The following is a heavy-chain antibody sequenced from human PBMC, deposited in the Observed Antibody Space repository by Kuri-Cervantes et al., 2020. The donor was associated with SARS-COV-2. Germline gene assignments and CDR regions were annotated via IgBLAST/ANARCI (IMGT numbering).Heavy chain of an antibody. J-gene: IGHJ4*02. CDR1: GFTFDDYA. CDR3: ARDQVEMGFDY. D-gene: IGHD5-24*01. Sequence: GSLRLSCAASGFTFDDYAMHWVRQPPGKGLEWIGEIYHSGSTNYNPSLKSRVTISVDTSKNQFSLKLSSVTAADTAVYYCARDQVEMGFDYWGQGTLVTVSS. V-gene: IGHV4-34*01. CDR2: IYHSGST.